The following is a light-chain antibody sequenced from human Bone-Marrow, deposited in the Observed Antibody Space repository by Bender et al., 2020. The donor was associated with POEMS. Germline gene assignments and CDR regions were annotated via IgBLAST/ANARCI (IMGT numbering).Light chain of an antibody. CDR1: SSDIGASKF. CDR2: DVS. V-gene: IGLV2-11*01. CDR3: QVWDSSYEVV. Sequence: QSALTQPRSVSGSPGQSVTISCIGTSSDIGASKFVSWYQQRPNTAPQLMISDVSNRPSGVSNRFSGSNSGNTATLTITRVEAGDEADYFCQVWDSSYEVVFGAGTKLTVL. J-gene: IGLJ2*01.